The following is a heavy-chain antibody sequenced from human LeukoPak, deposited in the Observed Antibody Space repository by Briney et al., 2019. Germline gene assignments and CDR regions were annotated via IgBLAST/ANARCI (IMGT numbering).Heavy chain of an antibody. CDR1: GFTASSNY. V-gene: IGHV3-53*01. D-gene: IGHD1-26*01. J-gene: IGHJ4*02. CDR3: ARGEGSYFYEDY. CDR2: IYSGGTT. Sequence: PGGSLRLSCAASGFTASSNYMSWVRQAPGKGLEWISVIYSGGTTYYADSVKGRFTISRDNSKNTMYLQMNSLRAEDTAVYYCARGEGSYFYEDYWGQGTLVTVSS.